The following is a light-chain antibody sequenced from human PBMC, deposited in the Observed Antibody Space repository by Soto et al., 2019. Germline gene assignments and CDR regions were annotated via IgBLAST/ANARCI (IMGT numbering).Light chain of an antibody. CDR1: QSISSW. Sequence: DIQMTQSTSTLSASVGDRVTITCRASQSISSWLAWYQQKPGKAPKLLIYDASSLESGVPSRFSGSGSGTDFTLTISSLQPVDFATYYCQQYNSYSWTFGQGTKVEIK. J-gene: IGKJ1*01. CDR2: DAS. V-gene: IGKV1-5*01. CDR3: QQYNSYSWT.